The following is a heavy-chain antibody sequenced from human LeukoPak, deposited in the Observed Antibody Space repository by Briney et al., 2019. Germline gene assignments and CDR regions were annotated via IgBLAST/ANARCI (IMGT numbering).Heavy chain of an antibody. CDR2: IYYSGST. J-gene: IGHJ6*03. CDR3: ARDYYYYYMDV. V-gene: IGHV4-39*02. Sequence: SETLSLTCTVSGGSISSSTYYWGWIRQPPGKGLEWIGSIYYSGSTYYNPSLKRRVTISVDTSKNQYSLNLSTVTAADTAVYYCARDYYYYYMDVWGKGTTVTVSS. CDR1: GGSISSSTYY.